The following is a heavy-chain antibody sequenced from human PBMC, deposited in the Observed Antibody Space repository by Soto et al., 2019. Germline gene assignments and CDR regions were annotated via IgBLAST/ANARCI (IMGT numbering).Heavy chain of an antibody. CDR2: IYYSGST. D-gene: IGHD3-9*01. V-gene: IGHV4-59*01. CDR1: GGPISTYY. Sequence: PSETLSLTCTITGGPISTYYWSWIRQPPGKGLEWIGYIYYSGSTNYNPSLKSRVTISVDTSKNQFSLKLSSVTAADTAVYYCARWGYDILTDGSGDYFDYWGQGTLVTVSS. J-gene: IGHJ4*02. CDR3: ARWGYDILTDGSGDYFDY.